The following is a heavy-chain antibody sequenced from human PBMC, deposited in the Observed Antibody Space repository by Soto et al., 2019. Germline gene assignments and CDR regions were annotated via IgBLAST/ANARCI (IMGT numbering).Heavy chain of an antibody. V-gene: IGHV4-30-2*01. Sequence: QVQLQESGSGVVKPSQTLSLTCAVSGGSVSSGVFSWNWIRQAPGQALEWLGYISHGGSPHYTPSLRGRVSLAVDRSTNVISLNLTSMTSADTSVYFCARGHYYYALDVWGQGTTVTVYS. CDR3: ARGHYYYALDV. J-gene: IGHJ6*02. CDR2: ISHGGSP. CDR1: GGSVSSGVFS.